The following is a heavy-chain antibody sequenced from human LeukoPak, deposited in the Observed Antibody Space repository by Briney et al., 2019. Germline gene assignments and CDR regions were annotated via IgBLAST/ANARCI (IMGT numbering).Heavy chain of an antibody. CDR2: IYYSGST. Sequence: SETLSLTCTVSGGSIGSSSYYWGWIRQPPGKGLEWIGSIYYSGSTYYNPSLKSRVTISEDSSKNQFSLMLSSVTAADTAVYYCARGNGSGRYYYYMDVWGKGTTVTISS. D-gene: IGHD3-10*01. V-gene: IGHV4-39*07. J-gene: IGHJ6*03. CDR1: GGSIGSSSYY. CDR3: ARGNGSGRYYYYMDV.